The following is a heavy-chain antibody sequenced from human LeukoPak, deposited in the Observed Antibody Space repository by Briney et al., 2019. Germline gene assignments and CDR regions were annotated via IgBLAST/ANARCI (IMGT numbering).Heavy chain of an antibody. Sequence: GGSLRLSCAASGFTFSSYAMSWVRQAPGKGLEWVSAISGSGGSTYYADSVKGRFTISRDNSKNTLYLHMNSLRAEDTAVYYCASAALGSSWYVNSDYWGQGTLVTVSS. CDR1: GFTFSSYA. D-gene: IGHD6-13*01. V-gene: IGHV3-23*01. J-gene: IGHJ4*02. CDR3: ASAALGSSWYVNSDY. CDR2: ISGSGGST.